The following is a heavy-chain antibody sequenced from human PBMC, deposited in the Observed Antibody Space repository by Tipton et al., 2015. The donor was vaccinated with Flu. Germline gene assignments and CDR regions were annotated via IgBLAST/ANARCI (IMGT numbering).Heavy chain of an antibody. CDR1: GWPFSEYN. Sequence: TLSLTCAFYGWPFSEYNWGWVRQSPGTGLEWIGEIMPSGSTNYSPSLKSRVTMSEDTTKNQFSLRLHSVTAADTAVYSCAGLPHYGCVWGRYFDVWGRGTLVTVSP. CDR3: AGLPHYGCVWGRYFDV. J-gene: IGHJ2*01. D-gene: IGHD4-17*01. V-gene: IGHV4-34*12. CDR2: IMPSGST.